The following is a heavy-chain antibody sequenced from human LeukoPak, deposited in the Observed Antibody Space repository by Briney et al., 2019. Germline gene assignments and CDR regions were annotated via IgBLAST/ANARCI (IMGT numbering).Heavy chain of an antibody. CDR3: ATDRVHSSSRFLDAFDI. V-gene: IGHV1-24*01. CDR1: GYTLTELS. CDR2: FDPEDGET. Sequence: ASVKVSCKVSGYTLTELSMHWVRQAPGKGLEWMGGFDPEDGETIYAQKFQGRVTMTEDTSTDTAYMELSSLRSEDTAVYYCATDRVHSSSRFLDAFDIWGQGTMVTVSS. J-gene: IGHJ3*02. D-gene: IGHD6-13*01.